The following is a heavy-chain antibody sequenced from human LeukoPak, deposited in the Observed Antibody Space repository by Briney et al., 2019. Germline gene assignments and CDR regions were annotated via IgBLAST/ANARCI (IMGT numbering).Heavy chain of an antibody. J-gene: IGHJ4*02. V-gene: IGHV3-74*01. CDR3: ARGRPHGNDY. CDR2: IASDGSST. Sequence: GGSLRLSCAASGFTFSSYWMNWVRQAPGKGLVWVSRIASDGSSTTYADSVKGRFSISRDNAKDTLYLQMNSPRVEDTAVYYCARGRPHGNDYWGQGTLVTVSS. CDR1: GFTFSSYW. D-gene: IGHD4-23*01.